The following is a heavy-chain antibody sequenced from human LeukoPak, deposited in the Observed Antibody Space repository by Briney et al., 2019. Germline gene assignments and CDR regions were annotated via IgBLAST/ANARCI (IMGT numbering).Heavy chain of an antibody. V-gene: IGHV2-70*12. CDR1: GFSLSTSGMC. Sequence: SGPTLVNPTLTLPLTWIFSGFSLSTSGMCVSWVRQPPGKALEWLALLDWGDDEYYSTSLKTRLTISKDTSKNQVVLTMTNMDPEDIGHYHVLRRHTVDYFGWGSGYNYGLDVWGQGTTVTVSS. J-gene: IGHJ6*02. CDR2: LDWGDDE. CDR3: LRRHTVDYFGWGSGYNYGLDV. D-gene: IGHD3-10*01.